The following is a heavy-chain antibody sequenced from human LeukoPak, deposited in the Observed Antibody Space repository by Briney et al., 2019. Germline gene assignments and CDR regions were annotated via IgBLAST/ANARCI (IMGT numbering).Heavy chain of an antibody. CDR2: LNWEGETT. CDR1: RYDHKKYT. CDR3: TRDSELRREAAAGLDH. D-gene: IGHD6-13*01. J-gene: IGHJ4*02. Sequence: GGSLRLSCTASRYDHKKYTINWVRQAPGKGLEWVALLNWEGETTYYSDSVKGRFIISRDISKDSLYLQMDSLITADTAFYYWTRDSELRREAAAGLDHWGQGTLVTVSS. V-gene: IGHV3-43*01.